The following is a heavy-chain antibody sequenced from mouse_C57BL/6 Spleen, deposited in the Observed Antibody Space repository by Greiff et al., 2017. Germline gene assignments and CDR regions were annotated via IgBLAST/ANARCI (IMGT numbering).Heavy chain of an antibody. V-gene: IGHV5-4*03. J-gene: IGHJ2*01. CDR3: ARVVARGYFDY. Sequence: EVKLEESGGGLVKPGGSLKLSCAASGFTFSSYAMSWVRQTPEKRLEWVATISDGGSYTYYPDNVKGRFTISRDNAKNNLYLQMSHLKSEDTAMYYCARVVARGYFDYWGQGTTLTVSS. CDR1: GFTFSSYA. CDR2: ISDGGSYT. D-gene: IGHD1-1*02.